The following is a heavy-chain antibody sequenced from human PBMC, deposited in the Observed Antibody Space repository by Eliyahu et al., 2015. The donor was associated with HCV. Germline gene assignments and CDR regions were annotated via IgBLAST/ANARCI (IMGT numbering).Heavy chain of an antibody. CDR3: ARLGYCNDAHCYPDY. CDR1: GGSISGYS. J-gene: IGHJ4*02. D-gene: IGHD2-15*01. Sequence: QVQLQESGPGLVEPSETLSLTCTVSGGSISGYSWSWIRQPAGKGLEWIGRIYTSGNTNYNPSLKSRVTMSVDTSKNQFSLKLNSVTAADTAVYYCARLGYCNDAHCYPDYWGQGTLVTVSS. CDR2: IYTSGNT. V-gene: IGHV4-4*07.